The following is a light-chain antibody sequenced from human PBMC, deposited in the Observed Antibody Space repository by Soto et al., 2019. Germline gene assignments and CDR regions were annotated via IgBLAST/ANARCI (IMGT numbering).Light chain of an antibody. V-gene: IGKV3-15*01. CDR3: QEYNKWHQT. CDR2: GGS. CDR1: QSVSSN. Sequence: EIVMTQSPATLSVSPGERATRSCRAGQSVSSNLAWYQQQPGRALRLLLYGGSTRSTRIPVRFSGSGSGTELTLPTSSLQSEAFGASSRQEYNKWHQTFCQG. J-gene: IGKJ1*01.